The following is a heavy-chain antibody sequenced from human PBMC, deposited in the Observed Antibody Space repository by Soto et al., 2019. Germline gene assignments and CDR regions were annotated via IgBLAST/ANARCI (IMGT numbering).Heavy chain of an antibody. CDR3: ARGIGYCSSINCYSSRRLRFDS. V-gene: IGHV4-34*01. CDR2: VNHSGTT. J-gene: IGHJ4*02. D-gene: IGHD2-2*01. CDR1: GGSFSGYY. Sequence: QVQLQQWGAGLLKPSETLSLTCAVYGGSFSGYYWTWIRQSPEKGLEWIGEVNHSGTTYYNPSLNTRVTISVHTPKNQFSLKMSSVTAAATAVYYCARGIGYCSSINCYSSRRLRFDSWGQGTLVTVSS.